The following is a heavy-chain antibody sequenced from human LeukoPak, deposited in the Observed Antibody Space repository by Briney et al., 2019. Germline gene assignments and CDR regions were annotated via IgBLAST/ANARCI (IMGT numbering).Heavy chain of an antibody. CDR1: GFTFNNYG. CDR3: AASYYYDSSHYYSPAY. Sequence: GGSLRLSCAASGFTFNNYGMSWVRQAPGKGLQWVSSIIGSATYGSGTYVDSVAGRFTISRDNSKNTLYLQMSSLRAEDTAVYSCAASYYYDSSHYYSPAYWGQGTLVTVSS. J-gene: IGHJ4*02. D-gene: IGHD3-22*01. CDR2: IIGSATYGSGT. V-gene: IGHV3-23*01.